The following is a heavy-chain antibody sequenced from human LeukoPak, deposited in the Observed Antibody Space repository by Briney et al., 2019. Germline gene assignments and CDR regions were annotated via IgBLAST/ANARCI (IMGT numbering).Heavy chain of an antibody. CDR1: GFNFIDYT. CDR2: ITSTGRYI. D-gene: IGHD3-16*01. Sequence: GGSLRLSCAASGFNFIDYTMNWVRQAPGKGLEWVSSITSTGRYIFYADSLKGRFTISRDNAKKSLYLQINSLSAEDTAVYYCARDYGGSDFDYWGQGTLVTVSS. V-gene: IGHV3-21*01. J-gene: IGHJ4*02. CDR3: ARDYGGSDFDY.